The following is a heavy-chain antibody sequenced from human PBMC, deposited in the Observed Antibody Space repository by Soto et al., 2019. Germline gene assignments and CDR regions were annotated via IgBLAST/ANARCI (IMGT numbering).Heavy chain of an antibody. V-gene: IGHV4-30-4*01. CDR1: GCSISSGDYY. Sequence: QVQLQESGPGLVKPSQTLSLTCTVSGCSISSGDYYWSWIRQPPGKGLEWIGYIYYSGSTYYNPSLKSRGTISVDTSKNPFSLKLSSVTAAATAVYYCARDGSGSTVGGMDVWGQGTTVTVSS. D-gene: IGHD3-10*01. CDR3: ARDGSGSTVGGMDV. CDR2: IYYSGST. J-gene: IGHJ6*02.